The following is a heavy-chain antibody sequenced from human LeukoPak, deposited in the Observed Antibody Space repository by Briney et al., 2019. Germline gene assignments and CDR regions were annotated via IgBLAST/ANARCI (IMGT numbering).Heavy chain of an antibody. V-gene: IGHV4-34*01. J-gene: IGHJ3*02. CDR3: ASGRLTIFGVVIPIDI. CDR1: GGSFSGYY. CDR2: INHSGST. Sequence: SETLSLTCAVYGGSFSGYYWSWIRQPPGKGLEWIGEINHSGSTNYNPSLKSRVTISVDTSKNQFSLKLSSVTAADTAVYYCASGRLTIFGVVIPIDIWGQGTMVTVSS. D-gene: IGHD3-3*01.